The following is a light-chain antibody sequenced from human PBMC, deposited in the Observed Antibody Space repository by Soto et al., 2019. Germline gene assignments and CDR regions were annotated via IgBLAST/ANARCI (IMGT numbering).Light chain of an antibody. CDR2: GAS. Sequence: EIVMTQSPATLSVSPGERATLSCRASQSVSSNLAWYQQKPGQAPRLLIYGASTRATGSPARFSGSGSGTEFTLTISSLQSEDFAVYYCQQYNNWPLGFGQGTKVEIK. CDR1: QSVSSN. CDR3: QQYNNWPLG. V-gene: IGKV3-15*01. J-gene: IGKJ1*01.